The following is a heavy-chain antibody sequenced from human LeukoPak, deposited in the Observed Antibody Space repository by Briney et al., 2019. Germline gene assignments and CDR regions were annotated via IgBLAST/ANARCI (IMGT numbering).Heavy chain of an antibody. V-gene: IGHV4-59*01. CDR3: ARVLVVVTAPGEGAFDI. CDR1: GGSISSYY. D-gene: IGHD2-21*02. J-gene: IGHJ3*02. CDR2: IYYSGST. Sequence: SETLSLTCTVSGGSISSYYWSWIRQPPGKGLEWIGYIYYSGSTNYNPSLKSRVTISVDTSKNQFSLKLSSVTAADTAVYYCARVLVVVTAPGEGAFDIWGQGTMVTVSS.